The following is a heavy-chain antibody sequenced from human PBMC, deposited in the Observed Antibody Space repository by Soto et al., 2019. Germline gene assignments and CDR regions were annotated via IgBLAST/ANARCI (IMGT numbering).Heavy chain of an antibody. Sequence: QVQLQQWGAGLLKPSETLSLTCAVYGGSFSGYYWSWIRQPPGKGLEWIGEINHSGSTNYNPSLKSRVTISVDTPKNQFSLKLSSVTAADTAVYYCARGQVGLMVYAALAFDIWGQGTMVTVSS. D-gene: IGHD2-8*01. CDR3: ARGQVGLMVYAALAFDI. CDR1: GGSFSGYY. V-gene: IGHV4-34*01. J-gene: IGHJ3*02. CDR2: INHSGST.